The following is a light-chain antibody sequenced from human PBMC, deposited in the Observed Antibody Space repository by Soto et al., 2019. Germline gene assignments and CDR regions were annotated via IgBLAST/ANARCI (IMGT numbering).Light chain of an antibody. CDR1: QDINSR. Sequence: DIQMTQSPSSVSASVGDTVTITCRASQDINSRLAWFQQKPGRAPKYLIQAASILQSGFPSRFAGSGSGTDFTLTISSLQPDDFATYYCQHYNSYSEAFGQGTKVDIK. CDR3: QHYNSYSEA. V-gene: IGKV1D-16*01. CDR2: AAS. J-gene: IGKJ1*01.